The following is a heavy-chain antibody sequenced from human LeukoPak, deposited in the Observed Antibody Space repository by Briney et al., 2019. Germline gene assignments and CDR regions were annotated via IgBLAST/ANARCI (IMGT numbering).Heavy chain of an antibody. CDR2: ISYDGSNK. D-gene: IGHD5-24*01. CDR1: GFTFSSYA. Sequence: GRSLRLSCAASGFTFSSYAMHWVRQAPGKGLEWVAVISYDGSNKYYADFVKGRFTISRDNSKNTLYLQMNSLRAEDTAVYYCARDQDGYNLPFDYWGQGTLVTVSS. CDR3: ARDQDGYNLPFDY. V-gene: IGHV3-30*04. J-gene: IGHJ4*02.